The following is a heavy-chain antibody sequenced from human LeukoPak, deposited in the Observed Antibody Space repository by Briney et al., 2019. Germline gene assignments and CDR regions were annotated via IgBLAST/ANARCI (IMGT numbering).Heavy chain of an antibody. CDR3: ARVFRPSLTVFIIRGAFDI. J-gene: IGHJ3*02. V-gene: IGHV3-21*01. Sequence: GGSLRLSCVASEFVFSNHAMIWVRQAPGKGLEWISSITSDSSNIFYANSVRGRFTISRDNANNALHLQMNSLRAEDTAVYYCARVFRPSLTVFIIRGAFDIWGQGTMVTVSS. CDR1: EFVFSNHA. D-gene: IGHD3-3*01. CDR2: ITSDSSNI.